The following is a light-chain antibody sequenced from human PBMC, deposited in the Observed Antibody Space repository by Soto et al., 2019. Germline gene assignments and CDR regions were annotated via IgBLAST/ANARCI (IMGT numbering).Light chain of an antibody. CDR1: QSVSTNY. Sequence: EIVMTQSPATLSLSPGERATLSCRASQSVSTNYLAWYQQKPGQAPTLLIYDASSRATGIPDRFSGSGSGTDFSLTISRLEPEDFPVYYCQQYNNWPITFGQGTRLEIK. J-gene: IGKJ5*01. CDR2: DAS. CDR3: QQYNNWPIT. V-gene: IGKV3D-20*02.